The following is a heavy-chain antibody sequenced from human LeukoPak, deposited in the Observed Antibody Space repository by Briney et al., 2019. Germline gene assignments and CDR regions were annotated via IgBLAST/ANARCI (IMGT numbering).Heavy chain of an antibody. V-gene: IGHV3-21*01. Sequence: GGSLRLSCAASGFTFGSYSMNWVRQAPGKVLEWVSSISSSSSYIYYADSVKGRFTISRDNAKNSLYLQMNSLRAEDTAVYYCARGRHHDAFDIWGQGTMVTVSS. CDR2: ISSSSSYI. CDR1: GFTFGSYS. CDR3: ARGRHHDAFDI. J-gene: IGHJ3*02.